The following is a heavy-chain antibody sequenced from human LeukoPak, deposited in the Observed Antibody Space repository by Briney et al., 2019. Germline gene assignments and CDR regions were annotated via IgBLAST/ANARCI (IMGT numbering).Heavy chain of an antibody. CDR3: ARGTYDFWSGPPPGWFDP. V-gene: IGHV4-38-2*02. Sequence: PSETLSLTCTVSGYSISSGYYWGWIRQPPGKGLGWIGSIYHSGSTYYNPSLKSRVTISVDTSKNQFSLKLSSVTAADTAVYYCARGTYDFWSGPPPGWFDPWGQGTLVTVSS. CDR2: IYHSGST. D-gene: IGHD3-3*01. CDR1: GYSISSGYY. J-gene: IGHJ5*02.